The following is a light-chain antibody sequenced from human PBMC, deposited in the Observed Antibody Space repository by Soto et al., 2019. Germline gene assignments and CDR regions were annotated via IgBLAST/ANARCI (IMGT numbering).Light chain of an antibody. V-gene: IGLV2-14*01. CDR2: EVS. CDR3: SSYTSSSTRV. CDR1: SSDVGGYNY. Sequence: QSALTQPASVSGSPGQSITISCTGTSSDVGGYNYVSWYQKHPGKAPKLMIYEVSNRPSGVSNRFSGSKSGNTASLTISGLQAEDDADYYCSSYTSSSTRVFGTGTKVTVL. J-gene: IGLJ1*01.